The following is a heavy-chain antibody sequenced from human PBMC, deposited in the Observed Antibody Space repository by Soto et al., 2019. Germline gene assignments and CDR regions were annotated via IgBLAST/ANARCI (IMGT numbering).Heavy chain of an antibody. D-gene: IGHD3-10*01. CDR1: GGSISSSSYY. CDR2: IYYSGST. V-gene: IGHV4-39*02. J-gene: IGHJ4*02. Sequence: QLQLQESGPGLVKPSETLSLTCTVSGGSISSSSYYWGWIRQPPGKGLEWSGRIYYSGSTYYTPTPTGPPTISVDTAQSRFTPKLSSVNDADTAVYYCAGLWFGALTIDDWGQGTLVTVSS. CDR3: AGLWFGALTIDD.